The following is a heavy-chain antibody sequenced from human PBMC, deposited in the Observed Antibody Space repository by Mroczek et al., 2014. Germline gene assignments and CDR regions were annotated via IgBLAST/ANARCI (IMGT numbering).Heavy chain of an antibody. CDR3: AKELEVISGWYGSFDY. CDR1: GFTFSSFA. J-gene: IGHJ4*02. Sequence: VQLQQSGEAWYSLGGSLRLSCAASGFTFSSFAMNWVRQAPGKGLEWVSGISGSGGRTYYADSVKGRFTISRDNSKNTLYLQMNSLRAEDTALYFCAKELEVISGWYGSFDYWGQGTLVTVSS. D-gene: IGHD6-19*01. V-gene: IGHV3-23*01. CDR2: ISGSGGRT.